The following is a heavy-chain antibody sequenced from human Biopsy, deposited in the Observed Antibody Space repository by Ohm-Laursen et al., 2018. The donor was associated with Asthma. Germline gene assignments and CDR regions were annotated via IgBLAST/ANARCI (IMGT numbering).Heavy chain of an antibody. CDR3: ARKAGSCISRTCYSLDF. Sequence: GASVKVSCKSLGGTFNTYVIGWVRQAPGQGLEWMSGINSVFGTTAYPQKFQDRVTITADDSASTVYVELSSLRSEDTAVYYCARKAGSCISRTCYSLDFWGQGTLVTVSS. CDR1: GGTFNTYV. CDR2: INSVFGTT. J-gene: IGHJ4*02. D-gene: IGHD2-2*01. V-gene: IGHV1-69*13.